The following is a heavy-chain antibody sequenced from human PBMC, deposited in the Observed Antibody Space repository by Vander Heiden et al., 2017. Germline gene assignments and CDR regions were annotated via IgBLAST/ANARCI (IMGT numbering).Heavy chain of an antibody. D-gene: IGHD1-1*01. Sequence: QVLLQESGPGLVRPSETLSLTCRVSGDPIGSSGYFWGWVRQAPGEGLEWIGAIYYAGATRQNPSLRGRVALSVDTARNQFSLSLRSVTAADTGLYFCTRQGGVYDSTGSLAHFWGHGTAVTVSS. J-gene: IGHJ4*01. CDR3: TRQGGVYDSTGSLAHF. CDR2: IYYAGAT. V-gene: IGHV4-39*01. CDR1: GDPIGSSGYF.